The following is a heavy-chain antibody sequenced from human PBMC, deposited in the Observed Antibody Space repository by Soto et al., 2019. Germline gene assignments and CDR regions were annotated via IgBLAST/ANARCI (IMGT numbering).Heavy chain of an antibody. V-gene: IGHV4-4*02. D-gene: IGHD5-18*01. CDR3: ARNGYNYGSLYYFDY. Sequence: PSETLSLTCAVSGGSISSSNWWSWVRQPPGKGLEWIGEIYHGGSTNYNPSLKSRVTISVDKSKNQLSLKLSSVTAADTAVYYCARNGYNYGSLYYFDYWGQGTLVTVSS. CDR2: IYHGGST. J-gene: IGHJ4*02. CDR1: GGSISSSNW.